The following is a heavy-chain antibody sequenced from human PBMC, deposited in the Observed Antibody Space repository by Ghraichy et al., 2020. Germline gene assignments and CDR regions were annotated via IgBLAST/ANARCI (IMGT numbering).Heavy chain of an antibody. CDR1: GFPFSSYS. V-gene: IGHV3-23*01. J-gene: IGHJ4*02. Sequence: GESLNISCAASGFPFSSYSMSWVRQAPGKGLEWVSGISGTGNSTYYADSVKGRFTISRDNSKNTLYLQVNSLRAEDTAVYYCANPSLDYWGQGTLVTVSS. CDR2: ISGTGNST. CDR3: ANPSLDY.